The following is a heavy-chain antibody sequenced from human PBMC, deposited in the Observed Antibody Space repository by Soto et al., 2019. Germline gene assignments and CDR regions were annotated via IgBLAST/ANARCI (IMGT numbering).Heavy chain of an antibody. V-gene: IGHV1-69*12. CDR3: AGGIAVAGTYDAFDI. Sequence: QVQLVQSGAEVKKPGSSVKVSCKASGGTFSSYAISWVRQAPGQGLEWMGGIIPIFGTANYAQKFQGRVTIXXDXSXXTAYMELSSLRSEDTAVYYCAGGIAVAGTYDAFDIWGQGTMVTVSS. D-gene: IGHD6-19*01. CDR1: GGTFSSYA. J-gene: IGHJ3*02. CDR2: IIPIFGTA.